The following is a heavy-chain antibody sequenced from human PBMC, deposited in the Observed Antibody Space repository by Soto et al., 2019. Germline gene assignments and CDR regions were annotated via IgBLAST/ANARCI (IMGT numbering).Heavy chain of an antibody. J-gene: IGHJ6*03. D-gene: IGHD4-4*01. V-gene: IGHV3-13*01. CDR1: GFTFSRYD. CDR3: ARSADSYYYMDV. CDR2: IGTAGDT. Sequence: GGSLRLSCAASGFTFSRYDMHWVRQPTGKGLEWVSAIGTAGDTYYPGSVKGRFTISRENAKNSLYLQMNSLRAGDTAVYYCARSADSYYYMDVWGKGTTVTVSS.